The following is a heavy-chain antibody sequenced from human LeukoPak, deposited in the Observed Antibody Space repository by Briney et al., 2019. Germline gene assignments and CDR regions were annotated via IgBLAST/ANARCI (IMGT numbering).Heavy chain of an antibody. CDR1: GGSFSGYY. Sequence: SETLSLTCAVYGGSFSGYYWSWIRQPPGKGLEWIGEINHSGSTNYNPSLKSRVAISVDTSKNQFSLKLSSVTAADTAVYYCARGLRFLEWLPHDYWGQGTLVTVSS. CDR2: INHSGST. D-gene: IGHD3-3*01. J-gene: IGHJ4*02. V-gene: IGHV4-34*01. CDR3: ARGLRFLEWLPHDY.